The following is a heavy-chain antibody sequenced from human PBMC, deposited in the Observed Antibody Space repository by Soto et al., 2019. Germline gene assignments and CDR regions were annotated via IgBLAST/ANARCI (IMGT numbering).Heavy chain of an antibody. V-gene: IGHV3-30-3*01. CDR3: ARSRWLVLTTIDY. D-gene: IGHD6-19*01. J-gene: IGHJ4*02. CDR1: GFTFSSYA. Sequence: QVQLVESGGGVVQPGRSLRLSCAASGFTFSSYAMHWVRQAPGKGLEGVAVISYDGSNKYYADSVKGRFTISRGNSKNTLYLQMNSLRAEDTAVYYCARSRWLVLTTIDYLGQGTLVTVSS. CDR2: ISYDGSNK.